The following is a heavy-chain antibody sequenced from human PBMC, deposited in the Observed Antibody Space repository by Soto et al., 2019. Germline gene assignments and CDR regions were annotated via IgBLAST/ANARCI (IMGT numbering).Heavy chain of an antibody. CDR2: IIPILGIA. V-gene: IGHV1-69*02. CDR3: ARSLSGEWLPKDAFDI. Sequence: QVQLVQSGAEVKKPGSSVKVSCKASGGTFSSYTISWVRQAPGQGLEWMGRIIPILGIANYAQKFQGRVTITADKSTSTAYMELSSLRSEDTAVYYCARSLSGEWLPKDAFDIWGQGTMVTVSS. CDR1: GGTFSSYT. J-gene: IGHJ3*02. D-gene: IGHD3-3*01.